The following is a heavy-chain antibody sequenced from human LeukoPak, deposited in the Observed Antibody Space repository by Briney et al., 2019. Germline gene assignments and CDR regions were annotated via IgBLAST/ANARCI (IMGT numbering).Heavy chain of an antibody. CDR3: ARGEGSSMVRGVIFWFDP. J-gene: IGHJ5*02. CDR2: IYYSGTT. D-gene: IGHD3-10*01. CDR1: GVSISSYY. V-gene: IGHV4-59*01. Sequence: PSETLSLTCTVSGVSISSYYWNWIRQPPGKGLEWIGSIYYSGTTNYNPSLKSRVTISLDTSKTQFSLKLSSVTAVDTAVYYCARGEGSSMVRGVIFWFDPWGQGSLVTVSS.